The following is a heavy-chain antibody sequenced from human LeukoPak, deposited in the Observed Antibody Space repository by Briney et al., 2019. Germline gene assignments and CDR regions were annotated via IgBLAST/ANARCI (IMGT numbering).Heavy chain of an antibody. CDR3: AREGGYCSSTSCYKYFHH. CDR2: ISGSGGTT. Sequence: PGGSLRLSCAASGFTFSSYAMTWVRQAPGKGLEWVSVISGSGGTTYYADSVKGRFTISRDNSKNTLYLQMNSLRAEDTAVYYCAREGGYCSSTSCYKYFHHWGQGTLVTVSS. D-gene: IGHD2-2*02. CDR1: GFTFSSYA. V-gene: IGHV3-23*01. J-gene: IGHJ1*01.